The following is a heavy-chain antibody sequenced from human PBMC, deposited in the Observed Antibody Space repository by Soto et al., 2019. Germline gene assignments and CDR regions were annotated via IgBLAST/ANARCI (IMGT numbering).Heavy chain of an antibody. J-gene: IGHJ5*02. V-gene: IGHV4-61*01. CDR1: GGYVSSGSDY. D-gene: IGHD6-19*01. CDR2: IYYVGST. CDR3: ARGSRPEPPLRSGCYSRFDP. Sequence: SETLSLTCTVSGGYVSSGSDYWTWIRQPPGKGLEWIGYIYYVGSTNYNPSLKSRLTISVDTPKNQFSLKLSSVTAADTAVYYCARGSRPEPPLRSGCYSRFDPWAPVSFVTVSS.